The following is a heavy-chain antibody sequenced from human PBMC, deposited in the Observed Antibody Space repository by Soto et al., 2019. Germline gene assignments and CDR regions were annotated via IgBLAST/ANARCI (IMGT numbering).Heavy chain of an antibody. CDR2: INESGST. Sequence: QVQLQQWGAGLVKPSETLSLSCAVYGQSFSGHSWAWIRQPPGKGLEWIGEINESGSTDYNPSLKSRFTISTDTSKKQFSRKLSSVIAADTAAYFCARGSGIVALPGELEDVKYDYWGQGTLVNVSS. CDR1: GQSFSGHS. V-gene: IGHV4-34*01. D-gene: IGHD1-1*01. CDR3: ARGSGIVALPGELEDVKYDY. J-gene: IGHJ4*02.